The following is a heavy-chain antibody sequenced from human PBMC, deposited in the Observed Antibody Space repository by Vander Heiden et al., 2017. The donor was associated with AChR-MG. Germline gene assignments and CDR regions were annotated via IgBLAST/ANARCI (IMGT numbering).Heavy chain of an antibody. D-gene: IGHD3-3*01. Sequence: QVQLQQWGPGLVKPSATLSLTCAVYGGPLSSYGWGWIRQPPGKGLEWIGEISHSGRTNYKSSLKSRVTISVDTSKSQLSLKLSSVAAADTAVYYCARVGSITSRMDVWGQGTTVTVSS. J-gene: IGHJ6*02. CDR2: ISHSGRT. CDR3: ARVGSITSRMDV. V-gene: IGHV4-34*01. CDR1: GGPLSSYG.